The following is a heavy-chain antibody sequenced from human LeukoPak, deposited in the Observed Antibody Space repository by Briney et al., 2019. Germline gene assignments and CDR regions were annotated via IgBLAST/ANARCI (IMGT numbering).Heavy chain of an antibody. J-gene: IGHJ4*02. D-gene: IGHD6-13*01. V-gene: IGHV4-59*01. CDR2: VYDSGST. CDR1: GVSINTYY. CDR3: VATAAGLPY. Sequence: SETLSLTCTVSGVSINTYYWSWIRQPPGKGLEWLGYVYDSGSTKYNPSLKSRVTMSLGTSKNQFSLNLRPVTAADTAVYYCVATAAGLPYWGQGILVTVSS.